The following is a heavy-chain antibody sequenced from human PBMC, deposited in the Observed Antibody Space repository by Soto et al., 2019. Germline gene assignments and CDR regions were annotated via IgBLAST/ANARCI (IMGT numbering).Heavy chain of an antibody. CDR2: IIPIFGTA. V-gene: IGHV1-69*13. Sequence: SVKVSCKASGGTFSSYAISWVRQAPGQGLEWMGGIIPIFGTANYAQKFQGRVTITADESTSTAYMELSSLRSEDTAVYYCARVRSLEWLDYYYYYGMDVWGQGTTVTVSS. J-gene: IGHJ6*02. D-gene: IGHD3-3*01. CDR3: ARVRSLEWLDYYYYYGMDV. CDR1: GGTFSSYA.